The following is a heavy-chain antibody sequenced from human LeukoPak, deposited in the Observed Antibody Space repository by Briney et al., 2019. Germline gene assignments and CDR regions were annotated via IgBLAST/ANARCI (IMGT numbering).Heavy chain of an antibody. Sequence: PGGSLRLSCAASGFTFSSNWMHWVRQALGKGLVWVSRIKGDGSSTSYADSVKGRFTISRDNAKNTLFLQMNSLRAEDTAVYYCVRDGVGAPPFDYWGQGALVTVSS. CDR1: GFTFSSNW. D-gene: IGHD1-26*01. V-gene: IGHV3-74*01. CDR2: IKGDGSST. CDR3: VRDGVGAPPFDY. J-gene: IGHJ4*02.